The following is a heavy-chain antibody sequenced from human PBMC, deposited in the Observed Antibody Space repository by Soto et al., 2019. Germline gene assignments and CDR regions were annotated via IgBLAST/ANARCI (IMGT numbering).Heavy chain of an antibody. CDR2: IIPIFGSA. D-gene: IGHD5-12*01. CDR1: GGTFSNYA. J-gene: IGHJ5*02. CDR3: AKDGGKDGYFGNWFDP. V-gene: IGHV1-69*15. Sequence: QVQLVQSGAEVKKPGSSVKVSCKASGGTFSNYAITGVRQAPGQGLEWLGRIIPIFGSAKYAQKFQGRVTITADESTTTAYMERSSLRSDDKAVYYCAKDGGKDGYFGNWFDPWGQGTLVTVSS.